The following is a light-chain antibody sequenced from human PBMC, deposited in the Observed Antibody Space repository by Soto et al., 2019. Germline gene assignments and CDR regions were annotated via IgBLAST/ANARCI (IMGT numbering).Light chain of an antibody. CDR2: GAS. CDR1: QGFSTY. J-gene: IGKJ4*01. V-gene: IGKV1-33*01. CDR3: QQYDNLPLT. Sequence: DIQMTQSPSSLTTYVGDRVTITCRTSQGFSTYLNWYQQRPGKAPKLLIYGASSLQSRVPSRFSGSGSGTDFTFTISSLQPEDIATYYCQQYDNLPLTFGGGTKVDIK.